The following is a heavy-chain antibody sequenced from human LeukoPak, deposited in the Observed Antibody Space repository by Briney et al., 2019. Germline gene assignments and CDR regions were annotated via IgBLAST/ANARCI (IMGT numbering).Heavy chain of an antibody. CDR3: ARVKSYSRGGLDAFDI. J-gene: IGHJ3*02. V-gene: IGHV3-13*01. D-gene: IGHD6-19*01. Sequence: GGSVSLLCSASGFTFSRYHMLWVPHATGKGRVGVSDICNAGDKYHPGPLEGRLTITRENDKKVLSLKMNSLRAGDTAVYYCARVKSYSRGGLDAFDIWGKGTMVTVSS. CDR1: GFTFSRYH. CDR2: ICNAGDK.